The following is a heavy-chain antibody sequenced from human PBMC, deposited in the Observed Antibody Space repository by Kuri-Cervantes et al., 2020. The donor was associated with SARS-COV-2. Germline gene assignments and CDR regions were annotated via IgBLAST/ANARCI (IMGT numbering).Heavy chain of an antibody. D-gene: IGHD3-9*01. J-gene: IGHJ4*02. CDR3: ARDFDRGWHLDY. Sequence: ASVKVSCKAPETTFPNYDINWVRQAPGQGLEWMGWINPNSGGTNYAQKFQGRVTMTRDTSISTAYMELSRLRSDDTAVYYCARDFDRGWHLDYWGQGTLVTVSS. CDR2: INPNSGGT. V-gene: IGHV1-2*02. CDR1: ETTFPNYD.